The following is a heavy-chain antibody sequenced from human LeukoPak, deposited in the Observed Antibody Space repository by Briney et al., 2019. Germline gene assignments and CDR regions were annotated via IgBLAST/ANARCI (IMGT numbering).Heavy chain of an antibody. CDR3: AKSLEMATVMSAFDY. D-gene: IGHD5-24*01. V-gene: IGHV3-30*18. Sequence: QPGGSLRLSCAASGFTFSNYWMSWVRQAPGKGLEWVAVLSYDGSTTYYADSVKGRFTFSRGSSENTVFLQMNSLRAEDSAVYYCAKSLEMATVMSAFDYWGQGTLVTVSS. CDR2: LSYDGSTT. CDR1: GFTFSNYW. J-gene: IGHJ4*02.